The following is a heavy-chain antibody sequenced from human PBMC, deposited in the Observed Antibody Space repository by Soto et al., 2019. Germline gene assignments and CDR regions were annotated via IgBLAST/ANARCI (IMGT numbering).Heavy chain of an antibody. D-gene: IGHD2-15*01. Sequence: PSETLSLTCTVSGGSISSYYWSWIRQPPGKGLEWIGYIYYSGSTNYNPSLKSRVTISVDTSKNQFSLKLSSVTAADTAVYYCARVVAASLDFDYWGQGTLVTVSS. V-gene: IGHV4-59*01. CDR1: GGSISSYY. CDR2: IYYSGST. CDR3: ARVVAASLDFDY. J-gene: IGHJ4*02.